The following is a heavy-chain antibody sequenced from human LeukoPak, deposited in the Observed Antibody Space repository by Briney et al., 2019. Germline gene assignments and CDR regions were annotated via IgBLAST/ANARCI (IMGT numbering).Heavy chain of an antibody. D-gene: IGHD5-24*01. Sequence: GGSLRLSCAASGFTFSSYSMNWVRQAPGKGLEWVSSISGSRVYIYYADSVQGRFTISRDNAKKSLFLQMNSLRAEDTAVYYCVRAMEMTTIGPGYWGQGTLVTVSS. V-gene: IGHV3-21*01. CDR2: ISGSRVYI. CDR3: VRAMEMTTIGPGY. CDR1: GFTFSSYS. J-gene: IGHJ4*02.